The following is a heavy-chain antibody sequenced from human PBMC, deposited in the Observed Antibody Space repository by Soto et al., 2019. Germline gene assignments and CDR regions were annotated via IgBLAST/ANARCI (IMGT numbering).Heavy chain of an antibody. CDR3: ARHVPTAGSYYSMDV. CDR2: IIPIFGNA. Sequence: QVQLVQSGAEVKKPGYSVKVSCKASGGTFSSSAISWVRQAPGQGLEWMGGIIPIFGNANYAQKFQGRVTITADEPTSTDYMELSRPPSEATAVYCCARHVPTAGSYYSMDVWRQAPAVTVPS. J-gene: IGHJ6*02. CDR1: GGTFSSSA. D-gene: IGHD2-2*01. V-gene: IGHV1-69*12.